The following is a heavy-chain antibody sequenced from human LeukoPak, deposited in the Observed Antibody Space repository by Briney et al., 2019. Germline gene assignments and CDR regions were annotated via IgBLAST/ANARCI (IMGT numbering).Heavy chain of an antibody. D-gene: IGHD2-21*02. CDR1: GGTFSSYA. V-gene: IGHV1-69*04. CDR2: IIPILGIA. CDR3: ARTPAYCGGDCLFDY. Sequence: ASVKVSCKASGGTFSSYAISWVRPAPGQGLEWVGKIIPILGIANYAQKFQGRVTITADKSTGTAYMELSSLRSEDTAVYYCARTPAYCGGDCLFDYWGQGTLVTVSS. J-gene: IGHJ4*02.